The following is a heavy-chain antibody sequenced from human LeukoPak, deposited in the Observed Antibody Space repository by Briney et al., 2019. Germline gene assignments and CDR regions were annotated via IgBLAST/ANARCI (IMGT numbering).Heavy chain of an antibody. Sequence: GGSLRLSCAASGFTFSYYAMSWVRQAPGKGLEWVSALSHSGGSTYYADSVKGRFTISRDNSKNTLYLQMNSLRAEDTAVYYCAKGPLGGYCSGGSCYLDHWGQGTLVTVSS. CDR3: AKGPLGGYCSGGSCYLDH. CDR2: LSHSGGST. J-gene: IGHJ4*02. V-gene: IGHV3-23*01. CDR1: GFTFSYYA. D-gene: IGHD2-15*01.